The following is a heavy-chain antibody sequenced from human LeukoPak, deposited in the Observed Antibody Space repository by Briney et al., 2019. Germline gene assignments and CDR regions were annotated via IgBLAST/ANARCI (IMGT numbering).Heavy chain of an antibody. CDR2: IYYSGST. Sequence: PSETLSLTCTVSGGSISSYYWSWIRQPPGKGLEWIGYIYYSGSTNYNPSLKSRVTISVDTSKNQFSLKLSSVTAADTAAYYCAREGYDFWSGYYRHYYYYMDVWGKGTTVTVSS. J-gene: IGHJ6*03. D-gene: IGHD3-3*01. CDR3: AREGYDFWSGYYRHYYYYMDV. V-gene: IGHV4-59*01. CDR1: GGSISSYY.